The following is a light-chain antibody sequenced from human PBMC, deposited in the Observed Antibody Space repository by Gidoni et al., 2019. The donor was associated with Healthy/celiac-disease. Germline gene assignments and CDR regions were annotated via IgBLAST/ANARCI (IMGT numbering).Light chain of an antibody. CDR2: DDS. CDR1: NIGSKS. J-gene: IGLJ3*02. CDR3: QVWDSSSDHWV. Sequence: SYVMTQPHSASVAPGKTARITCGGNNIGSKSVHWYQQKPGQAPVLVIYDDSDRPSGIPERFSGSNSGNTATLTISRVEAGDEADYYCQVWDSSSDHWVFGGGTKLTVL. V-gene: IGLV3-21*04.